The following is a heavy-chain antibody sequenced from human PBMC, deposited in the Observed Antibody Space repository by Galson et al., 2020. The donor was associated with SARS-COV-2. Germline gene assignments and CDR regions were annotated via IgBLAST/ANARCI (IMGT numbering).Heavy chain of an antibody. Sequence: ETSETLSLTCSVSDAPMSSYYWSWIRQPPGQGLEWIGYISYSGSTSYNPTLRSRGTISVYLSKNQPSLKVTSVTAADTAVYYCARVPAPLYGDNYYYGMDVWGRGTTVTVSS. CDR1: DAPMSSYY. J-gene: IGHJ6*02. D-gene: IGHD4-17*01. CDR3: ARVPAPLYGDNYYYGMDV. V-gene: IGHV4-59*01. CDR2: ISYSGST.